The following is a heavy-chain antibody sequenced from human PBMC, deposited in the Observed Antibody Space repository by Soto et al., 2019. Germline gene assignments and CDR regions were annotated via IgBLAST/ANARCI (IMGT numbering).Heavy chain of an antibody. CDR2: VYYGGST. CDR3: ARPRGVIGWFDP. D-gene: IGHD3-10*01. CDR1: GGSISSSSYY. J-gene: IGHJ5*02. V-gene: IGHV4-39*01. Sequence: PSETLSLTCTVSGGSISSSSYYWGWIRQPPGKGLEWIGIVYYGGSTYYNPSLKSRVTISVDTSKNQFSLKLSSVTAADTAVYYCARPRGVIGWFDPWGQATLVTVSS.